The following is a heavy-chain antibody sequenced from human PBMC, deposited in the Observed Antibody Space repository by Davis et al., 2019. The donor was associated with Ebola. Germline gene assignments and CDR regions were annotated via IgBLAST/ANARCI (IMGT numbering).Heavy chain of an antibody. CDR1: GGSFSGYY. D-gene: IGHD2-15*01. CDR3: ASTHCSGGSCRDNWFDP. CDR2: INHSGST. Sequence: PSETLSLTCAVYGGSFSGYYWSWIRQPPGKGLEWIGEINHSGSTNYNPSLKSRVTISVDTSKNQFSLKLSSVTAAETAVYYCASTHCSGGSCRDNWFDPWGQGTLVTVSS. J-gene: IGHJ5*02. V-gene: IGHV4-34*01.